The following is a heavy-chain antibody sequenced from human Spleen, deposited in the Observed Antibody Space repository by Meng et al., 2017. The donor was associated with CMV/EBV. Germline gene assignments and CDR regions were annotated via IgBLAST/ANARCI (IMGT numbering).Heavy chain of an antibody. Sequence: GESLKISCEASGFTFSSYEMNWVRQAPGKGLEWVSYISSGRSGNTIHYADSVKGRFTNSRDNAKNSLYLQMNSLRAEDTAVYYCARDRHGYCSGGSCYKDYWGQGTLVTVSS. CDR2: ISSGRSGNTI. CDR3: ARDRHGYCSGGSCYKDY. CDR1: GFTFSSYE. J-gene: IGHJ4*02. D-gene: IGHD2-15*01. V-gene: IGHV3-48*03.